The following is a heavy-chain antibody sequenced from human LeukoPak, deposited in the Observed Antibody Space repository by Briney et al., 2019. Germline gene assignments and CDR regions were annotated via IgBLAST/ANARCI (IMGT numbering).Heavy chain of an antibody. Sequence: GGSLRLSCVASGFSLSYYSMNWVRQAPGKGLDWVSYISSSSTTIYYADSVKGRFTMSRDNAKNSLYLQMNSLRAEDSAVYYCLRDSLHVPAFWGQGILVTVSS. J-gene: IGHJ4*02. V-gene: IGHV3-48*04. CDR2: ISSSSTTI. CDR3: LRDSLHVPAF. CDR1: GFSLSYYS.